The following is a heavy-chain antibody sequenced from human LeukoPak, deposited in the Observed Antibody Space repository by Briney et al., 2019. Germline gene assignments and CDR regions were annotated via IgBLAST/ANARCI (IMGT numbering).Heavy chain of an antibody. CDR2: MNPNSGNT. CDR3: TVGGQQLLNFDY. J-gene: IGHJ4*02. D-gene: IGHD6-13*01. Sequence: ASETVSCKASGYTFTSYDINWVRQATGQGLEWMGWMNPNSGNTGYAQKFQGRVTMTRNTSISTAYMELSSLRSEDTAVYYCTVGGQQLLNFDYWGQGTLVTVSS. V-gene: IGHV1-8*01. CDR1: GYTFTSYD.